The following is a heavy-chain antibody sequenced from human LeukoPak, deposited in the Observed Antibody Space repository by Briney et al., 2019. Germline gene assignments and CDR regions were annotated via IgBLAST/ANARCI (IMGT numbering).Heavy chain of an antibody. CDR2: ISGDGRNI. CDR3: TRDLMDYDVSTGLHHYYMDV. CDR1: GFTFSSYW. Sequence: GGSLRLSCVASGFTFSSYWMHWVRQDPGKGLVWVSRISGDGRNINYADSARGRFTTSRDNAKNTLYLQMNTLRVEDTAVYYCTRDLMDYDVSTGLHHYYMDVWGQGTTVTVSS. D-gene: IGHD3-9*01. V-gene: IGHV3-74*01. J-gene: IGHJ6*02.